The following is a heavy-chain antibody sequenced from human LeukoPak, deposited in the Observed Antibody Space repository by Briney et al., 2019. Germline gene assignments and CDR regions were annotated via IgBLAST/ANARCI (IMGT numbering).Heavy chain of an antibody. Sequence: SETLSLTCAVYGGSFSGYYWSWIRQPPGKGLEWIGEINHSGSTNYNPSLKSRVTISVDTSKNQFSLKLSSVTAADTAVYYCARHVPYTAIDYWGQGTLVTVSS. V-gene: IGHV4-34*01. D-gene: IGHD5-18*01. CDR1: GGSFSGYY. J-gene: IGHJ4*02. CDR3: ARHVPYTAIDY. CDR2: INHSGST.